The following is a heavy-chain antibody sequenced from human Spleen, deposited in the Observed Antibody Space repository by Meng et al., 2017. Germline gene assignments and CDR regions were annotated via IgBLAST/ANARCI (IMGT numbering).Heavy chain of an antibody. CDR1: GGSFSDYY. J-gene: IGHJ4*02. D-gene: IGHD4-11*01. CDR3: ARGPTTMAHDFDY. CDR2: INHSGST. V-gene: IGHV4-34*01. Sequence: VQSRACGDALLTPSEYLSLTCVVSGGSFSDYYWSRIRQTPGKELEWIGEINHSGSTNSNPSLESRATIPVDTSQNNLSLKLSSVTAADSAVYYCARGPTTMAHDFDYWGQGTLVTVSS.